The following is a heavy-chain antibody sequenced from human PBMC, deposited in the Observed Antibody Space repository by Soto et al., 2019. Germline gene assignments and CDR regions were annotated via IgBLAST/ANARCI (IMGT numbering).Heavy chain of an antibody. D-gene: IGHD2-15*01. CDR3: ARGGVYCSGGSCYYFDY. V-gene: IGHV3-30-3*01. CDR1: GFTFSSYA. J-gene: IGHJ4*02. Sequence: QVQLVASGGGGVQPGRSRRLSCAASGFTFSSYAMHWVSQAPGKGLEWVAVISYDGSNNYYADSVKGRLTISRDNSKNTLYLQMNSLRAEDTAVYYCARGGVYCSGGSCYYFDYWGQGTLVTVSS. CDR2: ISYDGSNN.